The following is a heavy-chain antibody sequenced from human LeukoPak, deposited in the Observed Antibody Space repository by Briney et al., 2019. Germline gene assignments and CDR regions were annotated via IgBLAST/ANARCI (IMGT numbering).Heavy chain of an antibody. D-gene: IGHD3-3*01. Sequence: GGSLRLSCAASGFTFSSYGMHWVRQAPGKGLEWVAVIWYDGSNKYYADSVKGRFTISRDNSKNTLYLQMNSLRAEDTAAYYCAKPPTYYDFWSGYLQDWGQGTLVTVSS. V-gene: IGHV3-33*06. CDR2: IWYDGSNK. J-gene: IGHJ4*02. CDR3: AKPPTYYDFWSGYLQD. CDR1: GFTFSSYG.